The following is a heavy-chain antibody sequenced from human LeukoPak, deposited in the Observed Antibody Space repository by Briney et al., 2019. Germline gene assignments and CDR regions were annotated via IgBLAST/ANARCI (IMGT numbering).Heavy chain of an antibody. Sequence: ASVKVSCKASGYTFTSYYMHWVRQAPGQGLEWMGIINPSGGSTSYAQKFQGRVTMTRDTSTSTVYMELSSLRSEDTAVYYCARESGIAVAGTPTHFDYWGQGTLVTVSS. CDR2: INPSGGST. J-gene: IGHJ4*02. D-gene: IGHD6-19*01. CDR3: ARESGIAVAGTPTHFDY. CDR1: GYTFTSYY. V-gene: IGHV1-46*01.